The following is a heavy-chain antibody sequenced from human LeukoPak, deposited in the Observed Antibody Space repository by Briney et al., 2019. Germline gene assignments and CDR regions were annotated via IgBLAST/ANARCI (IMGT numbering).Heavy chain of an antibody. J-gene: IGHJ4*02. CDR3: ARDHCGGDCYSDYFDY. D-gene: IGHD2-21*02. CDR1: GGSFSGYY. V-gene: IGHV4-34*01. Sequence: SETLSLTCAVYGGSFSGYYWSWIRQPPGKGLEWIGEINHSGSTNYNPSLKSRVTISVDTSKNQFSLKLSSVTAADTAVYYCARDHCGGDCYSDYFDYWGQGTLVTVSS. CDR2: INHSGST.